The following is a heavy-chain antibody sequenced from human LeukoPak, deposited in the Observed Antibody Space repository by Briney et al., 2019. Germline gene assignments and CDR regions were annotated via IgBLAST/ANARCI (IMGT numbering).Heavy chain of an antibody. CDR2: ISASGGT. CDR3: ARSPHNSAWYEKWFDP. CDR1: GGPISTYY. J-gene: IGHJ5*02. D-gene: IGHD6-19*01. V-gene: IGHV4-4*08. Sequence: SETLSLTCTVSGGPISTYYWSWIRQPPGKGLEWIADISASGGTNYNPSLESRVTVSMDSSKNQFSLKLSSVTAADTAVFYCARSPHNSAWYEKWFDPWGQGTLVTVSS.